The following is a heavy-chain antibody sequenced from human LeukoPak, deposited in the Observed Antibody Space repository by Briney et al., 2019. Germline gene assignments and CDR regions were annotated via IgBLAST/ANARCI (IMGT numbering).Heavy chain of an antibody. CDR1: GFTFSSYA. CDR2: ISYDGSNK. J-gene: IGHJ5*02. Sequence: GGSLRLSCAASGFTFSSYAMHWVRQAPGKGLEWVAVISYDGSNKYYADSVKGRFTISRDNSKNTLYLQVNSLRAEDTAVYYCARARWELLVEENWFDPWGQGTLVTVSS. CDR3: ARARWELLVEENWFDP. D-gene: IGHD1-26*01. V-gene: IGHV3-30-3*01.